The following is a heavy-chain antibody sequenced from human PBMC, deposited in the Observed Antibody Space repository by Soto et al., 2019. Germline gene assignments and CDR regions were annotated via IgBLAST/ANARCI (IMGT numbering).Heavy chain of an antibody. J-gene: IGHJ6*02. V-gene: IGHV4-59*01. Sequence: PSATLSLTCAVSGGSISSYYWSWIRQPPGKGLEWIGYIYYSGSTNYNPSLKSRVTISVDTSKNQFSLKLSSVTAADTAVYYCARTYYYDSSGSLGMDVWGQGTTVTVSS. CDR1: GGSISSYY. CDR3: ARTYYYDSSGSLGMDV. D-gene: IGHD3-22*01. CDR2: IYYSGST.